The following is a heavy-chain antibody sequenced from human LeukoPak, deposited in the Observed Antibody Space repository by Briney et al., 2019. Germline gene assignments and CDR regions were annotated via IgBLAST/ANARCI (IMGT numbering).Heavy chain of an antibody. CDR3: AREYYYDSSGYSPSYWYFDL. CDR2: ISYSGST. D-gene: IGHD3-22*01. Sequence: PSETLSLTCTVSGGSISSYCWSWIRQPPGKGLEWIGYISYSGSTNYNPSLKSRVTISVDTSKNQFSLKLSSVTAADTAVYYCAREYYYDSSGYSPSYWYFDLWGRGTLVTVSS. J-gene: IGHJ2*01. V-gene: IGHV4-59*01. CDR1: GGSISSYC.